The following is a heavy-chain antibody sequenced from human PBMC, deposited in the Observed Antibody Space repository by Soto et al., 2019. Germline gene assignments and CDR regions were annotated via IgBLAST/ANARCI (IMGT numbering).Heavy chain of an antibody. CDR1: GFTFTNYA. CDR3: ASGGNRDYSDY. Sequence: GGSLRLSCAASGFTFTNYAMTWVRQAPGKGLEWVSSISSSGGSAYYADSVRGRFTISRDNSKNTLFMQMNSLRVEDTAVYYCASGGNRDYSDYWGQGTLVTVSS. D-gene: IGHD3-16*01. J-gene: IGHJ4*02. CDR2: ISSSGGSA. V-gene: IGHV3-23*01.